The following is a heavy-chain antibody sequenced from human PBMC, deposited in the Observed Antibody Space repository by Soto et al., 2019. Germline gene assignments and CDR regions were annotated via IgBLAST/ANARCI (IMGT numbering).Heavy chain of an antibody. D-gene: IGHD6-19*01. CDR3: ARDYREGWLAPRYYYYGMDV. CDR2: IYHSGST. J-gene: IGHJ6*02. CDR1: GGSISSSNW. V-gene: IGHV4-4*02. Sequence: QVQLQESGPGLVKPSGTLSLTCAVSGGSISSSNWWSWVRQPPGKGLEWIGEIYHSGSTNYNPSLKSRVTISVDKSKNQFSLKLRSVTAADTAVYYCARDYREGWLAPRYYYYGMDVWGQGTTVTVSS.